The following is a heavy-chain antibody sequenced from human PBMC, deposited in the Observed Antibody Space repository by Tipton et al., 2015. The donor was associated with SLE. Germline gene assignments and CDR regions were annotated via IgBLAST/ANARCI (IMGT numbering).Heavy chain of an antibody. CDR3: ARHPYSGSYLDAFDI. D-gene: IGHD1-26*01. V-gene: IGHV4-39*07. J-gene: IGHJ3*02. Sequence: TLSLTCAVSGGSISSGGYSWGWIRQPPGKGLEWIGSIYYSGSTYYNPSLKSRVTISVDTSKNQFSLKLSSVTAADTAVYYCARHPYSGSYLDAFDIWGQGTMVTVSS. CDR1: GGSISSGGYS. CDR2: IYYSGST.